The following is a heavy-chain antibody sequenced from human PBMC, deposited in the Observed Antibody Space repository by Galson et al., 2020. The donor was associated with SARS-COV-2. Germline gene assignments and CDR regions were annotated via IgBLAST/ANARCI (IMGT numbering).Heavy chain of an antibody. Sequence: GESLKISCAASGFTFSSYAMSWVRQAPGKGLEWVSAISGSGGSTYYADSVTGRFTISRDNSKNTLYLQMNSLRAEDTAVYYCAKSSLTTVTTFAFDIWGQGTMVTVSS. D-gene: IGHD4-17*01. J-gene: IGHJ3*02. CDR3: AKSSLTTVTTFAFDI. CDR1: GFTFSSYA. CDR2: ISGSGGST. V-gene: IGHV3-23*01.